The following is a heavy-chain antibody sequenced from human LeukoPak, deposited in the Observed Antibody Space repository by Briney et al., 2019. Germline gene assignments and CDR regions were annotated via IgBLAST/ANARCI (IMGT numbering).Heavy chain of an antibody. CDR1: GFTFSSYG. Sequence: GGSLRLSCAAAGFTFSSYGMRWVRQAPGKGVGWVAFIRCDGSNKYYADSVKGRFTTSRDNSKNTLYLHMNSLRAENTAVYYCARESHTSTTFNYWSQATLLTVSS. CDR2: IRCDGSNK. J-gene: IGHJ4*02. CDR3: ARESHTSTTFNY. V-gene: IGHV3-30*02. D-gene: IGHD1-1*01.